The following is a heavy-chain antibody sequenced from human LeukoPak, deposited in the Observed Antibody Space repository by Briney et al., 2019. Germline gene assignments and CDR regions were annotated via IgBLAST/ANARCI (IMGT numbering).Heavy chain of an antibody. CDR1: GGTFSSYA. CDR2: IIPIFGTA. J-gene: IGHJ3*02. V-gene: IGHV1-69*06. D-gene: IGHD2-15*01. Sequence: GASVKVSCKAPGGTFSSYAISWVRQAPGQGLEWMGGIIPIFGTANYALKFQGRVTITADKSTSTAYMELSSLRSEDTAVYYCASDIAVSTGAFDIWGQGTMVTVSS. CDR3: ASDIAVSTGAFDI.